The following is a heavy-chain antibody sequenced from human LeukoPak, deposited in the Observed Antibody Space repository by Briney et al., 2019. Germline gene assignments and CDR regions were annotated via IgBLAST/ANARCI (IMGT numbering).Heavy chain of an antibody. J-gene: IGHJ4*02. CDR2: INDRGHT. D-gene: IGHD4-17*01. Sequence: TSETLSLTCAVYGVSFSGYHWNWIRQFPGKGLEWIGEINDRGHTNYNPSLESRVTISVDTSKKQFSLRLNSVTAADTAVYYCARDPTTVSYVPYYFDFWGQGTLVTVSS. V-gene: IGHV4-34*01. CDR3: ARDPTTVSYVPYYFDF. CDR1: GVSFSGYH.